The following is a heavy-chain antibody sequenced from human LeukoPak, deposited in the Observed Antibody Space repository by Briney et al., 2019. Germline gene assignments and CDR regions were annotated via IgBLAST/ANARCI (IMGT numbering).Heavy chain of an antibody. Sequence: GGALRLSCAASGFTLRSYWMTWVRQAPGKGLEWLASIKQDASNRYYLDSLKGRFTISRDNAKSSLYLQLNTLRDEDTAVYYCATRSMARNFDYWGQGTLVTVSA. D-gene: IGHD3-10*01. J-gene: IGHJ4*02. CDR1: GFTLRSYW. CDR3: ATRSMARNFDY. CDR2: IKQDASNR. V-gene: IGHV3-7*03.